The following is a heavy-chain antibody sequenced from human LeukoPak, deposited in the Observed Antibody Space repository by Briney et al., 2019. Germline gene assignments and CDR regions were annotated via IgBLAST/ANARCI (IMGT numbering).Heavy chain of an antibody. CDR3: AKDELNRFCSGGSCSITHDS. D-gene: IGHD2-15*01. CDR1: GFTFSSYR. J-gene: IGHJ4*02. CDR2: ISSSSSYI. Sequence: GGSLRLSCAASGFTFSSYRMNWVRQAPGKGLEWVSSISSSSSYIYYADSVKGRFTISRDNAKNSLHLQMNSLRAEDTAVYYCAKDELNRFCSGGSCSITHDSWGQGTLVTVAS. V-gene: IGHV3-21*04.